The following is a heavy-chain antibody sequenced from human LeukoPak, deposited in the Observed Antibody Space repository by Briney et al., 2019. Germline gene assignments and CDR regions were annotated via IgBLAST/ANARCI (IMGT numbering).Heavy chain of an antibody. J-gene: IGHJ6*03. CDR1: GGTFSSYA. D-gene: IGHD6-6*01. Sequence: SVKVSCKASGGTFSSYAISWVRQAPGQGLDWMGGFIPIFGTANYAQKFRGRVTITADESTSTAYMELSSLRSEDTAVYYCARDGSSSPRYYYYYYMDVWGKGTTVTVSS. CDR3: ARDGSSSPRYYYYYYMDV. V-gene: IGHV1-69*01. CDR2: FIPIFGTA.